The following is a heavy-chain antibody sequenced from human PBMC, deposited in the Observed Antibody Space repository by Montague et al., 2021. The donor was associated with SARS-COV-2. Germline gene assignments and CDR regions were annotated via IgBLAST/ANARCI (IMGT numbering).Heavy chain of an antibody. V-gene: IGHV3-23*01. Sequence: SLRLSCAASGFTFSIYAMTWVRQAPGKGLEWLSAIGSTGCSTYYADSVKGRFTISRDNSKNTLYLQMNSLRAEDTAVYYCAIGDTAMAPYNWFDPWGQGTLVTVSS. CDR2: IGSTGCST. D-gene: IGHD5-18*01. CDR3: AIGDTAMAPYNWFDP. CDR1: GFTFSIYA. J-gene: IGHJ5*02.